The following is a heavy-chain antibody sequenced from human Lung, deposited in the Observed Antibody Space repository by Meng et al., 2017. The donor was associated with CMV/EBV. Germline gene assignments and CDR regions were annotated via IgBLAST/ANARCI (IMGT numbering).Heavy chain of an antibody. CDR1: GFTFSSYA. CDR2: ISGSGGST. V-gene: IGHV3-23*01. Sequence: GESLKISCAASGFTFSSYAMSWVRQAPGKGLEWVSAISGSGGSTYYADSVKGRFTISRDNSKNTLYLQMNSLRAEDTAVYYCAKEPIAVAGTGDYLDYWGQGXPVTVSS. D-gene: IGHD6-19*01. J-gene: IGHJ4*02. CDR3: AKEPIAVAGTGDYLDY.